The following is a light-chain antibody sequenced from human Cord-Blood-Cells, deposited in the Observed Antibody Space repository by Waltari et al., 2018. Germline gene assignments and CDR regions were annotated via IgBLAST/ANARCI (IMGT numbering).Light chain of an antibody. Sequence: DIQMTQSPSTLSASVGDRVTITCRASQSISSWLAWYQQKPGKAPKLLIYDASSLESGVPYRFSGSGSGTEFTLTISSLQPDDFATYYCQQYNSYLFTFGPGTKVDIK. CDR1: QSISSW. V-gene: IGKV1-5*01. J-gene: IGKJ3*01. CDR3: QQYNSYLFT. CDR2: DAS.